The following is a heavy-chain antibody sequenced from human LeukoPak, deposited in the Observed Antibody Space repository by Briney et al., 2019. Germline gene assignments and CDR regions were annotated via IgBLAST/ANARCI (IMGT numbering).Heavy chain of an antibody. CDR1: GGTFSSYA. CDR3: AREVWSGYYDYFDY. CDR2: IIPIFGTA. Sequence: SVKVSCKASGGTFSSYAISWVRQAPGQGLEWMGRIIPIFGTADYAQKFQGRVTITTDESTSTAYMELSSLRSEDTAVYYCAREVWSGYYDYFDYWGQGTLVTVSS. V-gene: IGHV1-69*05. D-gene: IGHD3-3*01. J-gene: IGHJ4*02.